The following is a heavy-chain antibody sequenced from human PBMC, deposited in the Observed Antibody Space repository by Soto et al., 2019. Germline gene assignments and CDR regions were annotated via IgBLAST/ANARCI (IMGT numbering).Heavy chain of an antibody. J-gene: IGHJ4*02. CDR2: IYYDGNNK. V-gene: IGHV3-33*01. CDR3: ARVTSFGGDLDY. Sequence: QVQLVESGGGVVQPGRSLRLSCAASGFTFSTYGMHWVRQAPGKGLEWVAVIYYDGNNKFYADSVKGRFTISRDNSKNTLYLQLNSLTAEDTAVYYCARVTSFGGDLDYWGQGTLVTVSS. CDR1: GFTFSTYG. D-gene: IGHD3-16*01.